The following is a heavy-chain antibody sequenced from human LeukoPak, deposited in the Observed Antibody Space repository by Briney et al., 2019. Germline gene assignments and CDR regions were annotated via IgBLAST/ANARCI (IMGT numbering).Heavy chain of an antibody. J-gene: IGHJ4*02. CDR3: ARVSGLNNFDS. Sequence: SETLSLTCAVYGGSFSGYYWTWIRQPPNKGLEWIGEINHSGSTNYSPSLKSRVTISRDTSKNQFSLKLSSVTAADTAIYYCARVSGLNNFDSWGQGTLVTVSS. V-gene: IGHV4-34*01. CDR2: INHSGST. CDR1: GGSFSGYY. D-gene: IGHD2-8*01.